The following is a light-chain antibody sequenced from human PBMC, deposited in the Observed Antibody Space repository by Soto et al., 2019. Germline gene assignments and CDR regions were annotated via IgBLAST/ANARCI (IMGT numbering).Light chain of an antibody. J-gene: IGLJ1*01. CDR2: AGS. V-gene: IGLV2-23*01. CDR1: NNDIGNYDL. CDR3: CSYAGTSAPYV. Sequence: QSALTQPASVSGSPGQSITISCSGTNNDIGNYDLVSWYQYHPDKAPKLIIYAGSKRPSGVSTRFSGSKSGNTASLTISGLQAEDEADYYCCSYAGTSAPYVFGSGTKVTAL.